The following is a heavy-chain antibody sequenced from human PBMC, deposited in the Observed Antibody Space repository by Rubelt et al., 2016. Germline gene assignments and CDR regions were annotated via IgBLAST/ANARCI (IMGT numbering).Heavy chain of an antibody. CDR3: ARVMITFGGVIEVGWFDP. CDR2: IRAYHGKT. Sequence: QVQLVQSGAEVKKPGASVKVSCKASGYTFTSYGISWVRQAPGQGLEWMGWIRAYHGKTNYAQKLQGRVTRSTDTSTGTGYMERGSLRSDDTAVYYGARVMITFGGVIEVGWFDPWGQGTLVTVSS. J-gene: IGHJ5*02. CDR1: GYTFTSYG. D-gene: IGHD3-16*02. V-gene: IGHV1-18*01.